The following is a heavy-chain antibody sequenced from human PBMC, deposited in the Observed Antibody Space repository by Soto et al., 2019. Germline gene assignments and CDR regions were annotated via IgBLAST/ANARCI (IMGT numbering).Heavy chain of an antibody. CDR2: IWYDGSLK. J-gene: IGHJ6*02. CDR3: ARIGCTGDKCKRYAYYAMDV. V-gene: IGHV3-33*01. D-gene: IGHD2-8*02. CDR1: GFTFYTYG. Sequence: QVQLVESGGGVVQPGRSLRLSCAASGFTFYTYGMHWVRQAPGKGLEWVAIIWYDGSLKYYADSVKGRFTISRDNPKNTLYLQVNSLRSEDTAVYYCARIGCTGDKCKRYAYYAMDVWGQGTTVTVSS.